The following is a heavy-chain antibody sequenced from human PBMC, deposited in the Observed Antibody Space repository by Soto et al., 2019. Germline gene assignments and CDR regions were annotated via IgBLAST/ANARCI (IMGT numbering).Heavy chain of an antibody. CDR1: GGSISSYY. CDR2: IYYSGST. V-gene: IGHV4-59*01. Sequence: PSETLSLTCTVSGGSISSYYWSWIRQPPGKGLEWIGYIYYSGSTNYNPSLKSRVTISVDTSKNQFSLKLSSVTAADTAVYYCARDRPGGTMVRGVIPSDWYFDLWGRGTLVTVSS. D-gene: IGHD3-10*01. CDR3: ARDRPGGTMVRGVIPSDWYFDL. J-gene: IGHJ2*01.